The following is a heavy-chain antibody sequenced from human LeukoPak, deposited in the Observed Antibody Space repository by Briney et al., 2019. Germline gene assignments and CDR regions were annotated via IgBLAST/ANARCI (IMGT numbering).Heavy chain of an antibody. V-gene: IGHV3-23*05. J-gene: IGHJ4*02. CDR2: ISGSGHSS. CDR1: GFTSSKFA. CDR3: AKLSRLAPSDY. Sequence: QSGGSLRLSCAASGFTSSKFAMTWVRQAPGKGLEWVSGISGSGHSSKYADSVKGRFTISRDNSKNTLYLQMNSLRAEDTAVYYCAKLSRLAPSDYWGQGTLVTVSS. D-gene: IGHD2/OR15-2a*01.